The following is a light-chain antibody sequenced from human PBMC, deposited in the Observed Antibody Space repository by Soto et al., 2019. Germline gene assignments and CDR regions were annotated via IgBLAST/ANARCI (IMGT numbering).Light chain of an antibody. V-gene: IGKV3-15*01. CDR3: QQYNNWPPFT. Sequence: EIVMAQSPATLSVSPWEGAALSCVASQGVRSDLAWYHHKPGLAPRLLIYGVSTRATGIPVRFSGSGSGTEFTLSISSLQSEDSAIYYCQQYNNWPPFTFGQGTRLEIK. CDR2: GVS. CDR1: QGVRSD. J-gene: IGKJ5*01.